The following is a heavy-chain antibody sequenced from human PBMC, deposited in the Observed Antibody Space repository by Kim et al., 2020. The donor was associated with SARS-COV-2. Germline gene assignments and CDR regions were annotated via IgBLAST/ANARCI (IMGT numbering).Heavy chain of an antibody. Sequence: NTSYAQKYQERVTITRDMSTSTAYMELSSLRSEDTAVYYCATVFPDFDYWGQGTLVTVSS. J-gene: IGHJ4*02. CDR3: ATVFPDFDY. V-gene: IGHV1-58*01. CDR2: NT.